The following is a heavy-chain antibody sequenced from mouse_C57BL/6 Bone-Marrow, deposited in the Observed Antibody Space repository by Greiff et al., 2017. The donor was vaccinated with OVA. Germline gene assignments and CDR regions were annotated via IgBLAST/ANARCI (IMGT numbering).Heavy chain of an antibody. J-gene: IGHJ4*01. Sequence: EVLLVESGGDLVKPGGSLKLSCAASGFTFSSYGMSWVRQTPDQRLEWVATISSGGSYTYYPDSVKGRFTISRDNAKNTLYLQMSSLKSEDTAMYYCARLLWMRAMDYWGQGTSVTVSS. CDR1: GFTFSSYG. V-gene: IGHV5-6*01. D-gene: IGHD1-1*02. CDR2: ISSGGSYT. CDR3: ARLLWMRAMDY.